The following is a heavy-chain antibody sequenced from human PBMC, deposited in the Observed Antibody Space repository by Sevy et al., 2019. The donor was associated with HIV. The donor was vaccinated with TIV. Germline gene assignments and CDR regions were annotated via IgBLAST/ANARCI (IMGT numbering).Heavy chain of an antibody. CDR1: GFSFNSYS. Sequence: GGSLRLSCEVPGFSFNSYSFNWVRQAPGKGLEWISYITSSSHITYYAESVQGRFTNSRDNVKKSLYLQMNSLRVEDTAIYYCVRVTGIRNLYYFDHWGQGTLVTVSS. V-gene: IGHV3-48*01. CDR2: ITSSSHIT. CDR3: VRVTGIRNLYYFDH. J-gene: IGHJ4*02.